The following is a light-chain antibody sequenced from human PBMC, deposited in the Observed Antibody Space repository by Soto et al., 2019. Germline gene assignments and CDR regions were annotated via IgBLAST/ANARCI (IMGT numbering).Light chain of an antibody. V-gene: IGKV4-1*01. Sequence: DIVMTQSPDSLAVSLGERATINCKSSQSVLYSSNNKNYLAWYQQRPGQPPKLLIYWAPTRESGVPDRFSGSGSGTDFTLTITSLQAEDVAVYYCQQYESTPPTFGQGTTLEIK. CDR1: QSVLYSSNNKNY. CDR3: QQYESTPPT. CDR2: WAP. J-gene: IGKJ2*01.